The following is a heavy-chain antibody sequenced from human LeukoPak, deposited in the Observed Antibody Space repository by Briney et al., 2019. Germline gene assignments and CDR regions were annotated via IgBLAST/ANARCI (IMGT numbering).Heavy chain of an antibody. CDR1: AFTFGDYA. J-gene: IGHJ2*01. CDR3: AKVNGNSGSYGSKWFFDL. Sequence: GRSLRRSCAASAFTFGDYAIQWVRPAPGKGREGGSAIRRSSRSIVYRDSVKGRFSISRDKAKNSMYLQMNSLRAEDTALYYCAKVNGNSGSYGSKWFFDLWGRGTLVTVSS. CDR2: IRRSSRSI. V-gene: IGHV3-9*01. D-gene: IGHD4-23*01.